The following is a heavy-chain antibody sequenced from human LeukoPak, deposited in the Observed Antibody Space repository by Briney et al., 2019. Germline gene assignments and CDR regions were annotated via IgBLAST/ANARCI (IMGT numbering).Heavy chain of an antibody. V-gene: IGHV1-8*03. J-gene: IGHJ6*03. CDR3: ARVTQLWLKGDYYYMDV. CDR1: GYTFTSYD. D-gene: IGHD5-18*01. CDR2: MNPNSGNT. Sequence: ASVKVSCKASGYTFTSYDINWVRQATGQGLEWMGWMNPNSGNTGYAQKFQGRVTITRNTSISTACMELSSLRSEDTAVYYCARVTQLWLKGDYYYMDVWGKGTTVTVSS.